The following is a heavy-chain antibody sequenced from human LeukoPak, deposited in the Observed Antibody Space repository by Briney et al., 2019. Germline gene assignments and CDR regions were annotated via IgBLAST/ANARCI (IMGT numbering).Heavy chain of an antibody. Sequence: SETLSLTCTVSGGSISSSSYYWNWIRQPPGKGLEWIGYIYNSGSTYYNPSLKSRVTISGDTSKNQFSLKLSSVTAADTAVYYCARARGDYDYYFYGMDVWGQGTTVIVSS. CDR3: ARARGDYDYYFYGMDV. CDR1: GGSISSSSYY. D-gene: IGHD4-17*01. J-gene: IGHJ6*02. CDR2: IYNSGST. V-gene: IGHV4-31*03.